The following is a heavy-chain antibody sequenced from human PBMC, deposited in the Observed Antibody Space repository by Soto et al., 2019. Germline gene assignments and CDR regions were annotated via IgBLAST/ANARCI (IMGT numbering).Heavy chain of an antibody. J-gene: IGHJ4*02. CDR1: GYTFTSYA. CDR2: INAGNGNT. V-gene: IGHV1-3*01. Sequence: RASVKVSCKASGYTFTSYAMHWVRQAPGQRLEWMGWINAGNGNTKYSQKFQGRVTITRDTSASTAYMELSSLRSEDTAVYYCARAEYYYDSSGWPPFDYWGQGTLVTVSS. CDR3: ARAEYYYDSSGWPPFDY. D-gene: IGHD3-22*01.